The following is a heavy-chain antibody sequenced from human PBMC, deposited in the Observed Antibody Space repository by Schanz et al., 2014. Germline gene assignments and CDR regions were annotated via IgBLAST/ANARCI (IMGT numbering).Heavy chain of an antibody. J-gene: IGHJ6*02. D-gene: IGHD3-10*01. Sequence: ESGGGLVKPGGSLTLSCAASRFTVTNAWMSWVRQAPGKGLEWVSAISGGGGTTYYTDTIKGRFTISRDNSKSTLYLQMNSLPAEDTAVYYCAKDGPGGSGSYSADGGMAVWGQGTTATVSS. CDR3: AKDGPGGSGSYSADGGMAV. CDR1: RFTVTNAW. V-gene: IGHV3-23*01. CDR2: ISGGGGTT.